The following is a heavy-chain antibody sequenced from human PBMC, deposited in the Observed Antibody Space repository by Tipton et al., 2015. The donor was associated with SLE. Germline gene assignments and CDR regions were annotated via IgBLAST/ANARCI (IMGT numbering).Heavy chain of an antibody. CDR3: ARGEKQLHY. V-gene: IGHV3-7*01. CDR2: IKQDGSEK. Sequence: SLRLSCAASGFIFSSYGMHWVRQAPGKGLEWVANIKQDGSEKYYVDSVKGRFTISRDNAKKSLYLQMNSLRAEDTAVYYCARGEKQLHYLGQGTLVTVSS. D-gene: IGHD6-6*01. J-gene: IGHJ4*02. CDR1: GFIFSSYG.